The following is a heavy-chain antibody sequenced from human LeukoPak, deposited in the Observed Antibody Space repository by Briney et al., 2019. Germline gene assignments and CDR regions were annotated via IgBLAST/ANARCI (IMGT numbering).Heavy chain of an antibody. CDR1: GFTFSSYS. CDR3: ARDIGARSYYYFDY. Sequence: GGSLRLSCAASGFTFSSYSMNWVRQAPGKGLEWVSSISSSSSYIYYADSVKGRFTISRDNAKNSLYLQMNSLRADDTAVYYCARDIGARSYYYFDYWGQGTLVTVSS. V-gene: IGHV3-21*01. J-gene: IGHJ4*02. D-gene: IGHD1-26*01. CDR2: ISSSSSYI.